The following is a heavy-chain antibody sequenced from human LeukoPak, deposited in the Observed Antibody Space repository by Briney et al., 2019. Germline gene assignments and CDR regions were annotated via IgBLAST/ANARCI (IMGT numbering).Heavy chain of an antibody. CDR2: INPHSGGT. Sequence: SSGKVSCKASGYTFTGYFMHWVRQAPGQGLEWMGWINPHSGGTDNAQNFQGRVTMTRDTSINTAYMELTRMTSDDTAVYFCARGGGTSGPELDYWGQGTLVTVSS. CDR3: ARGGGTSGPELDY. D-gene: IGHD3-3*01. V-gene: IGHV1-2*02. J-gene: IGHJ4*02. CDR1: GYTFTGYF.